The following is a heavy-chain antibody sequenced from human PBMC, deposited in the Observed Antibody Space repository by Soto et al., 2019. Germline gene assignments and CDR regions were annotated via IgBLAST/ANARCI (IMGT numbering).Heavy chain of an antibody. Sequence: GGSLRLSCAASGFTFSDYAMNWIRQAPGKGLEWVTTINGGSTTNYADSVKGRFTISRDNSKNTLYLQMNSLRAEDTAVYYCAKDKDWSGVYGMDVWGQGTTVTVSS. CDR3: AKDKDWSGVYGMDV. V-gene: IGHV3-23*01. CDR2: INGGSTT. D-gene: IGHD3-3*01. CDR1: GFTFSDYA. J-gene: IGHJ6*02.